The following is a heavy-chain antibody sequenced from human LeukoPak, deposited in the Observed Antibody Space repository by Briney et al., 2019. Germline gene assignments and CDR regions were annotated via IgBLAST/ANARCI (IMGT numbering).Heavy chain of an antibody. Sequence: PGGSLRLSCAASGFTFSSYAMSWVRQAPGKGLEGVSTISGSGGTTYYADSVKGRFTISRDNSKNTLYLQMNSLRAEDTAVYYCADIRGTAATGWFDPWGQGTLVTVSS. CDR2: ISGSGGTT. D-gene: IGHD2-15*01. V-gene: IGHV3-23*01. CDR1: GFTFSSYA. J-gene: IGHJ5*02. CDR3: ADIRGTAATGWFDP.